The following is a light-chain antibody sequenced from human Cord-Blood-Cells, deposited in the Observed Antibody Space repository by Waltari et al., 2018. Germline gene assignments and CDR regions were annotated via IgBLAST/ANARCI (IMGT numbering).Light chain of an antibody. CDR2: DAS. J-gene: IGKJ1*01. CDR3: QQYNSYSKT. Sequence: DIQMTQSPSHLSASVGDSVTITCRASQSISSWLTWYQQKPGKAPKLLIYDASSLESGVPSRFIGSGSGTEFTLTISSLQPDDFATYYCQQYNSYSKTFGQGTKVEIK. CDR1: QSISSW. V-gene: IGKV1-5*01.